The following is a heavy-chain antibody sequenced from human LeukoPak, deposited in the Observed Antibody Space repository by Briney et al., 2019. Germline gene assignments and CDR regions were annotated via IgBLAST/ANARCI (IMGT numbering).Heavy chain of an antibody. V-gene: IGHV1-2*02. CDR1: GYTFTGYY. J-gene: IGHJ5*02. CDR3: ARDRFLEWSYNWFDP. Sequence: RASVKVSCKASGYTFTGYYMHWVRQAPGQGLEWMGWINPNSGGTNYAQKFQGRVTMTRDTSISTAYMELSRLRSDDTAVYYCARDRFLEWSYNWFDPWGQGTLVSVSS. CDR2: INPNSGGT. D-gene: IGHD3-3*01.